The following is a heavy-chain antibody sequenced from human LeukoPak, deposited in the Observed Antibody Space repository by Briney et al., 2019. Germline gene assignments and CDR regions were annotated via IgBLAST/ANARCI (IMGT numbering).Heavy chain of an antibody. D-gene: IGHD6-13*01. CDR2: TSWNSGSI. CDR3: AKDGQLVQEGYYFDY. CDR1: AFTFDDYA. V-gene: IGHV3-9*01. Sequence: GGSLRLSCAASAFTFDDYATHWVRQAPGKGLEWVSGTSWNSGSIGYADSVKGRFTISRDNAKNSLYLRRSSPRAEDTALSYCAKDGQLVQEGYYFDYWGQGTLVTVSS. J-gene: IGHJ4*02.